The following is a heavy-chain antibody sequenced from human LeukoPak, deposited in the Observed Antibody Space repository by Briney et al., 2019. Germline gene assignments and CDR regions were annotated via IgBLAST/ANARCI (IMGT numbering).Heavy chain of an antibody. CDR3: AKGSHGYSSSSADY. Sequence: GGSLRLSCAASGFTFSSYAMSWVRQAPGKGLERVSVICGSGGNTYYADSVKGRFTIPRDNSKNTLYLQMNSLRVDDTAVYSCAKGSHGYSSSSADYWGQGTLVTVSS. CDR1: GFTFSSYA. D-gene: IGHD6-6*01. CDR2: ICGSGGNT. V-gene: IGHV3-23*01. J-gene: IGHJ4*02.